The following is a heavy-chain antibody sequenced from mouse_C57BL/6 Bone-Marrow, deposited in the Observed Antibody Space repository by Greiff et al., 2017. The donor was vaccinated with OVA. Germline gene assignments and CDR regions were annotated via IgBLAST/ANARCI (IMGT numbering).Heavy chain of an antibody. V-gene: IGHV1-63*01. CDR1: GYTFTNYW. CDR2: IYPGGGYT. J-gene: IGHJ2*01. Sequence: QVHVKQSGAELVRPGTSVKMSCKASGYTFTNYWIGWAKQRPGHGLEWIGDIYPGGGYTNYNEKFKGKATLTADKSSSTAYMQFSSLTSEDSAIYYCARGGTVVPFDYWGQGTTLTVSS. CDR3: ARGGTVVPFDY. D-gene: IGHD1-1*01.